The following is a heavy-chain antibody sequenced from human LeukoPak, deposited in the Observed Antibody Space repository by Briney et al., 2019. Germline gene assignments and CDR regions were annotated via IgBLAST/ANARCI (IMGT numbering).Heavy chain of an antibody. CDR3: ARVSGYYDSSARFDP. D-gene: IGHD3-22*01. J-gene: IGHJ5*02. V-gene: IGHV4-59*01. Sequence: SETLSLTCTVSGGSISSYYWSRIRQPPGKGLEWIGYIYYSGSTNYNPSLKSRVTISVDTSKNQFSLKLSSVTAADTAVYYCARVSGYYDSSARFDPWGQGTLVTVSS. CDR2: IYYSGST. CDR1: GGSISSYY.